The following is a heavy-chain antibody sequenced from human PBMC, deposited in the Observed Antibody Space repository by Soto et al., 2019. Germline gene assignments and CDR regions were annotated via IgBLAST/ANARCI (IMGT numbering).Heavy chain of an antibody. Sequence: SETLSLTCTVSGGSICSGGSYWSWIRQHPGKGLEWIGYIYYSGSTYYNPSLKSRLTISVDTSKNLSSLRLSSVTAADTAVYYCARLLLFSYGYYWFDPWGQGTLVTVSS. D-gene: IGHD5-18*01. CDR2: IYYSGST. CDR1: GGSICSGGSY. J-gene: IGHJ5*02. V-gene: IGHV4-31*03. CDR3: ARLLLFSYGYYWFDP.